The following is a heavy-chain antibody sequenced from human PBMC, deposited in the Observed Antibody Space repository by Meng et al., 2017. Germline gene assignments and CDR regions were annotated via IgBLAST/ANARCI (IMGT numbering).Heavy chain of an antibody. Sequence: GESLKISCKGSGYSFTSYWTGWVRQMPGKGLEWMGIIYPGDSDTRYSPSFQGQVTISADKSISTAYLQWSSLKASDTAMYYCASGYSYGHGSRAFDIWGQGTMVTVSS. V-gene: IGHV5-51*01. CDR3: ASGYSYGHGSRAFDI. D-gene: IGHD5-18*01. CDR2: IYPGDSDT. CDR1: GYSFTSYW. J-gene: IGHJ3*02.